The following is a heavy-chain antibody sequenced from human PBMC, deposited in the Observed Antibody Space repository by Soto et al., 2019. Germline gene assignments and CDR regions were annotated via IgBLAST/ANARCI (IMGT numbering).Heavy chain of an antibody. CDR2: IDPSDSYT. CDR1: GYSFTSYW. D-gene: IGHD6-13*01. CDR3: ARPNSSSWHFESYGMDG. J-gene: IGHJ6*02. Sequence: PGESLKISCKGSGYSFTSYWISWVRQMPGKGLEWMGRIDPSDSYTNYSPSFQGHVTISADKSISTAYLQWSSLKASDTAMYYCARPNSSSWHFESYGMDGWGQGTTVTVSS. V-gene: IGHV5-10-1*01.